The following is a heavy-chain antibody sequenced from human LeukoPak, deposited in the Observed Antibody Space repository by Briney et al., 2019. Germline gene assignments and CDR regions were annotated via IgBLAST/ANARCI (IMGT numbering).Heavy chain of an antibody. CDR1: GFTLSSYS. J-gene: IGHJ4*02. D-gene: IGHD6-13*01. CDR2: ISSSGSTI. Sequence: GGSLRLSCAASGFTLSSYSMSWIRQAPGKGLEWVSYISSSGSTIYYADSVKGRFTISRDNAKNSLYLQMNSLRAEDTAVYYCAREPGGAAAGTGFDYWGQGTLVTVSS. CDR3: AREPGGAAAGTGFDY. V-gene: IGHV3-48*04.